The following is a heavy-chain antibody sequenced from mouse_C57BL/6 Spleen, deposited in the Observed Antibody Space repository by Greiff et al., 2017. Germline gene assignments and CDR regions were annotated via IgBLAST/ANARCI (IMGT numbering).Heavy chain of an antibody. Sequence: EVKLQQSGPELVKPGASVKIPCKASGYTFTDYNMDWVKQSHGKSLEWIGDINPNNGGTIYNQKFKGKATLTVDKSSSTAYMELRSLTSEDTAVYYCATSYYDGSSSYWYFDVWGTGTTVTVSS. CDR3: ATSYYDGSSSYWYFDV. CDR2: INPNNGGT. J-gene: IGHJ1*03. CDR1: GYTFTDYN. V-gene: IGHV1-18*01. D-gene: IGHD1-1*01.